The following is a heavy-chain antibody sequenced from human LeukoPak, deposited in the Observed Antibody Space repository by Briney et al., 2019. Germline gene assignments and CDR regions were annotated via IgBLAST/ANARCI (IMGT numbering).Heavy chain of an antibody. D-gene: IGHD5-12*01. J-gene: IGHJ3*02. CDR1: GFTFSSYA. V-gene: IGHV3-30-3*01. Sequence: GGSLRLSCAASGFTFSSYAMHWVRQAPGKGLEWVAVISYDGSNKYYADSVKGRFTISRDNSKNTLYLQMNSLRSDDTAVYYCARDSGYDYDAFDIWGQGTMVTVSS. CDR2: ISYDGSNK. CDR3: ARDSGYDYDAFDI.